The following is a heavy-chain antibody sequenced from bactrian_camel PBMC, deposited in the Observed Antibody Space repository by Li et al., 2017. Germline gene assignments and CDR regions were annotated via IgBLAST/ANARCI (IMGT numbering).Heavy chain of an antibody. J-gene: IGHJ6*01. V-gene: IGHV3S40*01. CDR1: GFTFSRTD. CDR3: AADPLLARKVCGY. CDR2: INSGGDST. Sequence: VQLVESGGGSVQAEGSLRLSCAASGFTFSRTDMTWVRQAPGKGLEWVSSINSGGDSTYYADSVKGRFTISEDKASNTVYLQMNGLKPDDTAMYYCAADPLLARKVCGYWGPGTQVTVS. D-gene: IGHD1*01.